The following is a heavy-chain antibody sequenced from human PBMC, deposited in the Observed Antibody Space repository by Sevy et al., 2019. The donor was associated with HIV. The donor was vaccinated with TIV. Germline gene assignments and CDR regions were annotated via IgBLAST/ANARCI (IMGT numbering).Heavy chain of an antibody. CDR2: IYSGGST. J-gene: IGHJ4*02. CDR1: GFTVSSNY. CDR3: ARGLRLSSGWSNGGVGYFDY. Sequence: GGSLRLSCAASGFTVSSNYMSWVRQAPGKGLEWVSVIYSGGSTYYADSVKGRFTISRDNSKNTLYLQMNSLRAEDTAVYYCARGLRLSSGWSNGGVGYFDYWGQGTLVTVSS. D-gene: IGHD6-19*01. V-gene: IGHV3-53*01.